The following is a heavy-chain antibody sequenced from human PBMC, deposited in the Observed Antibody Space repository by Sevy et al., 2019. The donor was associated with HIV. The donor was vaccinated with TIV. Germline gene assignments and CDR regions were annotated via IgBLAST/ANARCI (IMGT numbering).Heavy chain of an antibody. D-gene: IGHD3-3*01. Sequence: GGSLRLSCAASGFTFSSYAMHWVRQAPGKGLEWVAVISYDGSNKYYADSVKGRFTISRDNSKNTLYLQMNSLRAEDTAVYYCASDGQGDDFWSGYYPDYWGQGTLVTVSS. CDR1: GFTFSSYA. CDR3: ASDGQGDDFWSGYYPDY. J-gene: IGHJ4*02. CDR2: ISYDGSNK. V-gene: IGHV3-30-3*01.